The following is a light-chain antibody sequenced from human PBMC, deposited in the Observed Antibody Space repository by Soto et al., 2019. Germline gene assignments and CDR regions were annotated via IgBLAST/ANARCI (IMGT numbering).Light chain of an antibody. J-gene: IGKJ4*01. Sequence: DIQMTQSPSSLSASVGDRDTITCRASQGISNFLAWYRHKPGKVPKLLIYAASTLQSGVPSRFSGSASGTDFTLTISSLQPEDVATYYCQKYESAPSLTFGGGTKVEIK. V-gene: IGKV1-27*01. CDR1: QGISNF. CDR2: AAS. CDR3: QKYESAPSLT.